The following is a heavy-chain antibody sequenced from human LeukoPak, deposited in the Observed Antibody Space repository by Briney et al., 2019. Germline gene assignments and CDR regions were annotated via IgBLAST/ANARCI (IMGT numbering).Heavy chain of an antibody. V-gene: IGHV1-18*01. J-gene: IGHJ5*02. D-gene: IGHD2-2*01. CDR3: ARDLKDIVVVPAEAVLTP. CDR2: ISAYNGNT. Sequence: ASVKVSCKASGYTFTSYGISWVRQAPGQGLEWMGWISAYNGNTNYAQKLQGRVTMTTDTSTSTAYMELRSLRSDDTAVYYCARDLKDIVVVPAEAVLTPWGQGTLVTVSS. CDR1: GYTFTSYG.